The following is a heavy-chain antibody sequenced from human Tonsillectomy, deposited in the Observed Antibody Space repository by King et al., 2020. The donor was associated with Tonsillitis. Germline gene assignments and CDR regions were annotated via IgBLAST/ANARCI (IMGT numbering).Heavy chain of an antibody. V-gene: IGHV4-39*01. CDR2: IYFTGRT. Sequence: QLQLQESGPGLVKPSETLSLTCVVSGGSISSSDYYWGWIRQPPGKGLEWIGTIYFTGRTYYTPSLKCRVAISAETPQNQFSLRLSSVTAADTAIYHCASRPDSPALYYYKGLDVWGPGTTVIVSS. J-gene: IGHJ6*02. CDR1: GGSISSSDYY. CDR3: ASRPDSPALYYYKGLDV.